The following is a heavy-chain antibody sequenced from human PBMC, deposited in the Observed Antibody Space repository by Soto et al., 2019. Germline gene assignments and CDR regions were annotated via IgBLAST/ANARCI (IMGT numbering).Heavy chain of an antibody. CDR3: ARDSSSWSYFDY. CDR1: GFTFSSYR. J-gene: IGHJ4*02. Sequence: LRLSCTASGFTFSSYRMNWVRQAPGKGLEWISSISSSSSYIYYADSVKGRFTISRDNAKNSLYLQMNSLRAEDTAVYYCARDSSSWSYFDYWGQGTLVTVSS. D-gene: IGHD6-13*01. V-gene: IGHV3-21*01. CDR2: ISSSSSYI.